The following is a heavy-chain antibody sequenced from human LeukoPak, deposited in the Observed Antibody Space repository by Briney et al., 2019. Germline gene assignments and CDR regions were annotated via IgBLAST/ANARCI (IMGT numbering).Heavy chain of an antibody. CDR1: GGTFSSYA. V-gene: IGHV1-69*04. J-gene: IGHJ4*02. CDR3: ASDSLGATSFDY. Sequence: SVKVSCKASGGTFSSYAISWVRQAPRQGLEWMGRIIPILGIANYAQKFQGRVTITADKSTSTAYMELSSLRSEDTAVYYCASDSLGATSFDYWGQGTLVTVSS. D-gene: IGHD1-26*01. CDR2: IIPILGIA.